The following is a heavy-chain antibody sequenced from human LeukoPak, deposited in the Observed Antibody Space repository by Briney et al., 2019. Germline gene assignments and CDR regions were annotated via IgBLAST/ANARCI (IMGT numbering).Heavy chain of an antibody. Sequence: GALRLSCAASGFTFSIYAIHWVRQAPGKGLEWVAVISYDGSNKYYADSVKGRFTISRDNSKNTLYLQMNSLRAEDTAVYYCARDRNYYDSSAMDYWGQGTLVTVSS. CDR3: ARDRNYYDSSAMDY. CDR2: ISYDGSNK. J-gene: IGHJ4*02. V-gene: IGHV3-30-3*01. CDR1: GFTFSIYA. D-gene: IGHD3-22*01.